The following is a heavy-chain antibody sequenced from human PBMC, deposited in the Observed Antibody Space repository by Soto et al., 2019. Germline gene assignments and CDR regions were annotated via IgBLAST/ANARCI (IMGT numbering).Heavy chain of an antibody. CDR2: MSPSSGNT. CDR1: GYTFTTYE. D-gene: IGHD3-10*01. Sequence: QVQLVQSGAEVKKPGASVKVSCKASGYTFTTYEINWVRQVPGQGLEWMGWMSPSSGNTGYVDQFRGRVTMTSNTPMTTAYMDLSSLRSEDTAVYYCARVGGQLFGDHGMDVWGQGTTVTVSS. CDR3: ARVGGQLFGDHGMDV. J-gene: IGHJ6*02. V-gene: IGHV1-8*01.